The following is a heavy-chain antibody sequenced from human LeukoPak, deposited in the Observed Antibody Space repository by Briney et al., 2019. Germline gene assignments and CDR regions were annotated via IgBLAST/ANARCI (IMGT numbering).Heavy chain of an antibody. D-gene: IGHD3-10*01. CDR3: AKDRRAGSYDY. CDR1: GFTFDDYG. Sequence: GGSLRLSCAASGFTFDDYGMSWVRQAPGKGLEWVSGINWNGDSTGYADSVKGRFTISRDNAKNTLYLQMNSLRAEDTAVYYCAKDRRAGSYDYWGQGTLVTVSS. CDR2: INWNGDST. V-gene: IGHV3-20*04. J-gene: IGHJ4*02.